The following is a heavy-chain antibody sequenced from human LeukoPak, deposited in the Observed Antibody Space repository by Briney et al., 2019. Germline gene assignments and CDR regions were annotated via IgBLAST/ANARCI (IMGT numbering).Heavy chain of an antibody. CDR1: GXKFSDYY. D-gene: IGHD3-10*01. J-gene: IGHJ4*02. CDR3: ARDGFGSYFSLDY. V-gene: IGHV3-7*04. Sequence: PGGSLRLSCVASGXKFSDYYVSWVRQAPGKGLEWAADIRHDGSDEYNVDSVKGRFTISRDNAKNSLFLQMNSLRAEDTAVYYCARDGFGSYFSLDYWGQGALVTVSS. CDR2: IRHDGSDE.